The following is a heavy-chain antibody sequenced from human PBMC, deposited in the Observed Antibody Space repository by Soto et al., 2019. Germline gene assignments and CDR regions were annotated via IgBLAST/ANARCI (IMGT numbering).Heavy chain of an antibody. D-gene: IGHD3-10*01. CDR2: IYYTGST. CDR3: ARQRGHYLDY. V-gene: IGHV4-59*01. J-gene: IGHJ4*02. CDR1: GDSISTFY. Sequence: SETLSLTCTVSGDSISTFYWSWIRQPPGKGLEWIGYIYYTGSTNYNPSLKSRVTMSVDTSKKQFSLKLTSVTAADTAVYYCARQRGHYLDYWGQGSLVTVSS.